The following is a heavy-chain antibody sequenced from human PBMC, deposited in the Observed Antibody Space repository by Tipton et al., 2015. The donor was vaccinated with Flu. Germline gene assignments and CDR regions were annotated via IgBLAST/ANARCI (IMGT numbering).Heavy chain of an antibody. CDR3: ASLGNSSPPHR. CDR1: GYSISSGYY. V-gene: IGHV4-38-2*01. Sequence: TLSLTCAVSGYSISSGYYWGWIRQPPGKGLEWIGSIYHSGSTYYNPSLKSRVTISVDTSKNQFSLKLSSVTAADTAVYYCASLGNSSPPHRWGQGTLVTVSS. J-gene: IGHJ4*02. D-gene: IGHD2/OR15-2a*01. CDR2: IYHSGST.